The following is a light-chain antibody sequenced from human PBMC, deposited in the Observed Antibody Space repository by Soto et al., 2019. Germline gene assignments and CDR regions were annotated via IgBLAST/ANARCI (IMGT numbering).Light chain of an antibody. J-gene: IGKJ3*01. CDR2: QAS. V-gene: IGKV1-5*03. Sequence: DFQKTKYPSTLSATVGDRVTITCRASQSISKWLAWYQQKPGKAPKLLIYQASSLESGVPSRFSGSGSGTEFTLTISSLQPDDFATYYCQQYNTYSWFTFGPGTKVDIK. CDR1: QSISKW. CDR3: QQYNTYSWFT.